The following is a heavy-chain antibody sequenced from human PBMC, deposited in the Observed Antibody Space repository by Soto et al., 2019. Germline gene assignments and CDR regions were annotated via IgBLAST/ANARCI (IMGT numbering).Heavy chain of an antibody. D-gene: IGHD2-2*01. CDR1: GGTFSSYA. V-gene: IGHV1-69*12. Sequence: QVQLVQSGAEVKKPGSSVKVSCKASGGTFSSYAISWVRQDPGQGLEWMGGIIPIFGTANYAQKFQGRVTITADESTSKAYMELRSLSSEDTAVYYCARHVPAAGYYYGMDVWGQGTTVTVSS. CDR2: IIPIFGTA. CDR3: ARHVPAAGYYYGMDV. J-gene: IGHJ6*02.